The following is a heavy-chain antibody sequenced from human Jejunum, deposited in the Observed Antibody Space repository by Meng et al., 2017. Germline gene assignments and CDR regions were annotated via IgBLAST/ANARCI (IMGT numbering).Heavy chain of an antibody. Sequence: VQLQASGPGLVRPSETLYLLCVVSGGSVSSCGYQCGWIRQPPGKGLEWIGYASTNYNPSLKSRVTISLDTSKNQFSLKLTSVTAADTAVYYCARDHWGSLDYWGQGILVTGSS. CDR3: ARDHWGSLDY. CDR1: GGSVSSCGYQ. D-gene: IGHD7-27*01. V-gene: IGHV4-61*08. J-gene: IGHJ4*02. CDR2: AST.